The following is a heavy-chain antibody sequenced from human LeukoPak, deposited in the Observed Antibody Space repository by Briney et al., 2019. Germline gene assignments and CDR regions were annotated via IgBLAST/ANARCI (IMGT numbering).Heavy chain of an antibody. CDR2: ISSSSSYI. Sequence: GGSLRLSCAASGFTFSSYSMNWVRQAPGKGLEWVSSISSSSSYIYYADSVKGRFTISRDNAKNSLYLQMNSLRAEDTAVYYCARVGSSSWYGGGDYWGQGTLVTVSS. CDR1: GFTFSSYS. CDR3: ARVGSSSWYGGGDY. D-gene: IGHD6-13*01. J-gene: IGHJ4*02. V-gene: IGHV3-21*01.